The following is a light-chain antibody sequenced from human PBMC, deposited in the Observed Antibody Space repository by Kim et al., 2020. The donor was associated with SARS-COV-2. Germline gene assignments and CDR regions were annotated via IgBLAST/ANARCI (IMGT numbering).Light chain of an antibody. Sequence: PPAESVAPGKTARITCGRSSIGNQSVPWYQHEPGQDHVLVIYYDSDRRSGIPKRVSGSNSGNTATLTVSRVEAGDEADYYCQVWVVFGGGTQLTVL. CDR2: YDS. J-gene: IGLJ3*02. CDR1: SIGNQS. V-gene: IGLV3-21*01. CDR3: QVWVV.